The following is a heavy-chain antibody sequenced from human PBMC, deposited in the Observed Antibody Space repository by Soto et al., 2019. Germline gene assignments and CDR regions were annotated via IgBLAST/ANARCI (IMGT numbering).Heavy chain of an antibody. CDR3: ARAYGGSLTNGMDV. CDR1: GFTVSSNY. Sequence: GGSLRLSCAASGFTVSSNYMSWVRQAPGKGLEWVSVIYSGGSTYYADSVKGRFTISRDNSKNTLYLQMNSLRAEDTAVYYCARAYGGSLTNGMDVWGQGTTVTVSS. V-gene: IGHV3-53*01. J-gene: IGHJ6*02. CDR2: IYSGGST. D-gene: IGHD4-17*01.